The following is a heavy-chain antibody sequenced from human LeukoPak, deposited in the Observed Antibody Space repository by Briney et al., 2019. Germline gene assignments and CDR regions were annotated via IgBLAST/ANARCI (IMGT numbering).Heavy chain of an antibody. Sequence: GASVKVSCKASVYTFTSYAMNWVRQAPAQGLEWMGWVNTNTGKPTYAQDFTGRFVFSLDTSVSTAYLQISSLKTEDTAVYYCARDRKKSSGWYWGDAFDIWGQGTMVTVSS. CDR2: VNTNTGKP. V-gene: IGHV7-4-1*02. CDR3: ARDRKKSSGWYWGDAFDI. D-gene: IGHD6-19*01. CDR1: VYTFTSYA. J-gene: IGHJ3*02.